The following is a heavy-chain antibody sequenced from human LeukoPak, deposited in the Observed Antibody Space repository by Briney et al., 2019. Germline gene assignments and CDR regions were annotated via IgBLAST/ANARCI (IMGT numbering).Heavy chain of an antibody. V-gene: IGHV3-15*01. D-gene: IGHD3-9*01. Sequence: GGSLRLSCAASGFTFSNAWMSWVRQAPGKGLEWVGRIKSKTDGGTTDYAAPVKGRFTISRDDSKNTLYLQMNSLKTEDTAVYYCTTVRVGDYDILTGFPDYWGQGTLVAVSS. CDR3: TTVRVGDYDILTGFPDY. J-gene: IGHJ4*02. CDR2: IKSKTDGGTT. CDR1: GFTFSNAW.